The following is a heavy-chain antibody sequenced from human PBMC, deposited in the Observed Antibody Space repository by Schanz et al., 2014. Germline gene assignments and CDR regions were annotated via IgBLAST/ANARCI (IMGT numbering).Heavy chain of an antibody. V-gene: IGHV1-2*04. CDR3: ARDGVDAAAGGNY. CDR2: ISPSSGGT. CDR1: GYTFTNHY. D-gene: IGHD6-13*01. J-gene: IGHJ4*02. Sequence: QVQLVQSGAEVKKPGASVKVSCKASGYTFTNHYLHWVRQAPGQGLEWMGRISPSSGGTIYAQNFQGWVTVTRDTSISTVDMELSSLRSEDTAVYYCARDGVDAAAGGNYWGQGTLVTVSS.